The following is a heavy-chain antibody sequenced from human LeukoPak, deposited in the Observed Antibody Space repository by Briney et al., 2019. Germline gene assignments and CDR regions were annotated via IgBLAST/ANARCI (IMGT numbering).Heavy chain of an antibody. D-gene: IGHD3-10*01. CDR2: ISYDGSNK. V-gene: IGHV3-30*04. J-gene: IGHJ4*02. CDR1: GFTFSSYA. CDR3: AREFPAMVRGVIGDY. Sequence: PGGSLRLSCAASGFTFSSYAMHWVRQAPGKGLEWVAVISYDGSNKYYADSVKGRFTISRDNSKNTLYLQMNSLRAEDTAVYYCAREFPAMVRGVIGDYWGQGTLVTVSS.